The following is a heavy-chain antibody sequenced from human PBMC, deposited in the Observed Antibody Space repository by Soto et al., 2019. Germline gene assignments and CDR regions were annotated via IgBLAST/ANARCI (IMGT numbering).Heavy chain of an antibody. CDR1: GFSLSTSGVG. V-gene: IGHV2-5*02. CDR3: AHVHGGYDNFDY. J-gene: IGHJ4*02. Sequence: QITLKESGPPLVKPTQTLTLTCTFSGFSLSTSGVGVGWIRQPPGKALEWLALIYWDDDKRYSPSLKSRLTTXKXXSKNQVVLTMTNMDPVDTATYYCAHVHGGYDNFDYWGQGTLVTVSS. CDR2: IYWDDDK. D-gene: IGHD5-12*01.